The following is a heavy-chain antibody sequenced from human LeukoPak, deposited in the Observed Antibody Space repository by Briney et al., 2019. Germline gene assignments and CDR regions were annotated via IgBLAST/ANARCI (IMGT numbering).Heavy chain of an antibody. D-gene: IGHD3-3*01. J-gene: IGHJ4*02. CDR3: ASLDFWSGYFDS. CDR1: GFTVSRNY. V-gene: IGHV3-66*01. CDR2: IYSGGGT. Sequence: GGSLRLSCAASGFTVSRNYMSWVRQAPGKGLEWVCLIYSGGGTHYADSVKGRFTISRDSFKNTLYLQMNSLRAEDTAVYYCASLDFWSGYFDSWGQGTLVTVSS.